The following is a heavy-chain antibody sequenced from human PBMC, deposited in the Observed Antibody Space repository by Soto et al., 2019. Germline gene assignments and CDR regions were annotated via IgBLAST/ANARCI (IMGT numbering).Heavy chain of an antibody. CDR2: ITYDGSFQ. J-gene: IGHJ4*02. Sequence: GGSLRLSCQASGFNFDNYGVHWVRQAPGKGLEWVAVITYDGSFQYYADSVKGRFTISRDNSKNTLSLHLNTLKPEDTAVYHCAKDRVGGTFYTPLAFWGQGTLVTVSS. D-gene: IGHD1-7*01. CDR1: GFNFDNYG. V-gene: IGHV3-30*18. CDR3: AKDRVGGTFYTPLAF.